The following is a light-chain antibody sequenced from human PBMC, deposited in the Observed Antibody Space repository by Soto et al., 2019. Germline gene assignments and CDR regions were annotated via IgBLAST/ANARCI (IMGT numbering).Light chain of an antibody. V-gene: IGLV2-11*01. CDR3: CSYAGRYTWV. Sequence: QSALTQPRSVSASPGQSVTISCSGTSSDVGGSKYVSWYQQHPGEAPKVIIYDVNKRPSGVPDRFSGSKTDSTASLTISGLQAEDEADYYCCSYAGRYTWVFGGGTKLTVL. CDR2: DVN. CDR1: SSDVGGSKY. J-gene: IGLJ3*02.